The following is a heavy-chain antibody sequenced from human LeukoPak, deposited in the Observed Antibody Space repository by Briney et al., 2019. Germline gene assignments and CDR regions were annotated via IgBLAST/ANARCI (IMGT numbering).Heavy chain of an antibody. D-gene: IGHD3-10*01. Sequence: SGTLSLTCTVSGDSIRISSFYWGWIRQPPGKGLELIVSIYDSGSTYYNPSVRRRVTISVDTSKNPSSLQLSPVPAADTAVYSCARQGGSVRGSATFYSGFDYWGKGTLVTVSS. CDR2: IYDSGST. CDR3: ARQGGSVRGSATFYSGFDY. V-gene: IGHV4-39*01. J-gene: IGHJ4*02. CDR1: GDSIRISSFY.